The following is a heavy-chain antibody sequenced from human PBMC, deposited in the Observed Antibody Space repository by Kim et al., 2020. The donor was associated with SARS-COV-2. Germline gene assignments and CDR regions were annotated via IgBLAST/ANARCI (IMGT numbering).Heavy chain of an antibody. D-gene: IGHD1-26*01. J-gene: IGHJ4*02. Sequence: SQTLSLTCGISGDSVSSSSSIWNWIRQSPSRGLEWLGRAFYRSNWRIEYETSVQSRITIIPDTSKNQISLQMNSVTPDDTAVYYCVRGSIRGAHNFDFWGQGTVVTVSS. V-gene: IGHV6-1*01. CDR2: AFYRSNWRI. CDR3: VRGSIRGAHNFDF. CDR1: GDSVSSSSSI.